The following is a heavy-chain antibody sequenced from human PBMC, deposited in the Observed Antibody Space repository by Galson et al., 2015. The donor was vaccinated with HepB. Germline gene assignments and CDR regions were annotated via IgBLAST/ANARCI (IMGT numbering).Heavy chain of an antibody. Sequence: SLRLSCAASGFTFNSYWMNWVRQAPGKGLEWVASIKQDGSEKYYVDSVKGRFTISRDNAKNSLYLQVNSLRVEDTAVYYCARGRGSTSWHRYFDYWGQGTLVTVSS. V-gene: IGHV3-7*01. CDR3: ARGRGSTSWHRYFDY. CDR1: GFTFNSYW. D-gene: IGHD6-13*01. J-gene: IGHJ4*02. CDR2: IKQDGSEK.